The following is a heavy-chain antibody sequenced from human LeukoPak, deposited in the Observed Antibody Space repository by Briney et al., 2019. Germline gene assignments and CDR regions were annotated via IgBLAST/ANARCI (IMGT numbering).Heavy chain of an antibody. V-gene: IGHV4-59*01. CDR3: ARLNPYYDFWSGYYTGI. J-gene: IGHJ3*02. CDR2: IYYSGST. D-gene: IGHD3-3*01. CDR1: GGSISSYY. Sequence: TSETLSLTCTVSGGSISSYYWSWIRQPPGKGLEWIGYIYYSGSTNYNPSLKSRVTISVETSKNQFSLKLSSVTAADTAVYYCARLNPYYDFWSGYYTGIWGQGTMVTVSS.